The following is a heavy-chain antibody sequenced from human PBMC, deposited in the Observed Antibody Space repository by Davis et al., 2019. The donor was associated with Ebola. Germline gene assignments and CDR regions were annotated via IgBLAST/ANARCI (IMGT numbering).Heavy chain of an antibody. Sequence: KVSCKGSGYGFAHYLIAWVRQTPGKGLEWMGIIHAGDSYSRYSPSFEGQVTISVDRSITTAYLQWRSLRASDTAVYYCARQGSMYGWSDHWGQGTLVTVSS. CDR2: IHAGDSYS. CDR3: ARQGSMYGWSDH. J-gene: IGHJ4*02. D-gene: IGHD3-10*01. V-gene: IGHV5-51*01. CDR1: GYGFAHYL.